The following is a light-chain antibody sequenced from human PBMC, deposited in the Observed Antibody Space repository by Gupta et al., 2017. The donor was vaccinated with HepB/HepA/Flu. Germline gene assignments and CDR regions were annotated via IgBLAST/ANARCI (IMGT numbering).Light chain of an antibody. CDR2: DDS. J-gene: IGLJ2*01. CDR1: NIGSKS. CDR3: QVWDSSSDHHVV. Sequence: YVLTLPPPVSVSPGKTARITCGGNNIGSKSVHWYQQKPGQAPVLVIYDDSDRPSGIPARFSGSNSGNTATLTISRVEAGDEADYYCQVWDSSSDHHVVFGGGTKLTVL. V-gene: IGLV3-21*04.